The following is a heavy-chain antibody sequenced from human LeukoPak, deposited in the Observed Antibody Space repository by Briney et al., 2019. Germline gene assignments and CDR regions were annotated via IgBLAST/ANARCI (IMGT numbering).Heavy chain of an antibody. CDR3: ARGDYYQDCGGDCYTPLDY. Sequence: SETLSLTCTVSGGSISSSSYYWGWIRQPPGKGLEWIGSIYYSGSTYYNPSLKSRVTISVDTSKNQFSLKLSSVTAADTAVYYCARGDYYQDCGGDCYTPLDYWGQGTLVTVSS. V-gene: IGHV4-39*07. CDR1: GGSISSSSYY. D-gene: IGHD2-21*01. CDR2: IYYSGST. J-gene: IGHJ4*02.